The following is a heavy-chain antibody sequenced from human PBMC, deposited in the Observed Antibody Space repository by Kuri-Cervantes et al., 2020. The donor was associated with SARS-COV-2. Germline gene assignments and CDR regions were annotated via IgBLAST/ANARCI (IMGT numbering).Heavy chain of an antibody. CDR3: AKFYHSSSWYGDAFDI. CDR1: GFTFSSYW. Sequence: GGSLRLSCAASGFTFSSYWMSWVRQAPGKGLEWVSAISGSGGSTYYADSVKGRFTISRDNSKNTLYLQMNSLRAEDTAVYYCAKFYHSSSWYGDAFDIWGQGTMVTVSS. CDR2: ISGSGGST. J-gene: IGHJ3*02. V-gene: IGHV3-23*01. D-gene: IGHD6-13*01.